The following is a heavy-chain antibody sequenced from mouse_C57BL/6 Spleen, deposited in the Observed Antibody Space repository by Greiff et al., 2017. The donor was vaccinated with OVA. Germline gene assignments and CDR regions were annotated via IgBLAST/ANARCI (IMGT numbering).Heavy chain of an antibody. CDR3: ASIYYYGSSYDYFDY. D-gene: IGHD1-1*01. V-gene: IGHV1-74*01. J-gene: IGHJ2*01. Sequence: VQLQQPGAELVKPGASVKVSCKASGYTFTSYWMHWVKQRPGQGLEWIGRIHPSDSDTNYNQKFKGKATLTVDKSSSTAYMQLSSLTSEDSAVYYGASIYYYGSSYDYFDYWGQGTTLTVSS. CDR2: IHPSDSDT. CDR1: GYTFTSYW.